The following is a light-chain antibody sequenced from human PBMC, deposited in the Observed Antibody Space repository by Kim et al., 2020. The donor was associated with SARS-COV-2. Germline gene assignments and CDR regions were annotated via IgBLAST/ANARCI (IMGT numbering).Light chain of an antibody. V-gene: IGKV1-33*01. CDR1: QDISNY. CDR2: DAS. Sequence: SVGDRVTITCQASQDISNYLNWYQQKPGKAPKLLIYDASNLETGVPSRFSGSGSGTDFTFTISSLQPEDIATYYCQQYDNLLPRYTFGQGTKLEI. J-gene: IGKJ2*01. CDR3: QQYDNLLPRYT.